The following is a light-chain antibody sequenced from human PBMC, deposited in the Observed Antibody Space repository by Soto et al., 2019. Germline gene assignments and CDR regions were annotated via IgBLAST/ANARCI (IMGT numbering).Light chain of an antibody. V-gene: IGKV3D-15*01. J-gene: IGKJ5*01. CDR2: GAS. Sequence: EIVMTQSPATLSVSPGERATLSCRASQSVRSNLAWYQQKPGQAPRLFIYGASTRATGIPARFSGSGSGTEFTLAISSLQSEDFAVYYCQQYNNWPAITFGQGTRLEIK. CDR3: QQYNNWPAIT. CDR1: QSVRSN.